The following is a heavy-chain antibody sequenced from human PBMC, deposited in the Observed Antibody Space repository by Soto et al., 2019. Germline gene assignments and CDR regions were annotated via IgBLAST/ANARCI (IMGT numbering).Heavy chain of an antibody. V-gene: IGHV1-8*01. CDR1: GYTFTSYD. CDR2: MNPNSGNT. Sequence: ASVKVSCKASGYTFTSYDINWVRQATGQGLEWMGWMNPNSGNTGYAQKFQGRVTMTRNTSISTAYMGLSSLRSEDTAVYYCARAGVEQWLVRGGWLDPWGQGTLVTVSS. J-gene: IGHJ5*02. D-gene: IGHD6-19*01. CDR3: ARAGVEQWLVRGGWLDP.